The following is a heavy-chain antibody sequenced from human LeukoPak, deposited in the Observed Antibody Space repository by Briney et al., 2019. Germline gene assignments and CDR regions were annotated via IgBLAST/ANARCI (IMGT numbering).Heavy chain of an antibody. CDR3: VRLRWELLAPYFYH. D-gene: IGHD2-15*01. CDR1: TDSTNTDY. CDR2: IFHSGST. Sequence: PSETLSLTCSVSTDSTNTDYWTWIRQSPGKGLEWIGHIFHSGSTDYKPSFKNRVTISIDMSRKEFSLKLTSVTVADTAMYYCVRLRWELLAPYFYHWGQGAFVIVSS. V-gene: IGHV4-59*01. J-gene: IGHJ4*02.